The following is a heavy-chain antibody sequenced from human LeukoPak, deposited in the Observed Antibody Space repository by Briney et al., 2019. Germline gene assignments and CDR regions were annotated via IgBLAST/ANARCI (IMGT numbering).Heavy chain of an antibody. Sequence: SETLSLTCAVYGESFRAYYWTWLRQPPGKGLEWIGEISHSGNINYNPSLKSRVTISVDTSKNQFSLRLSSVTAVDTAVYYCARGDYGNQRSNYWFDPWGQGTLVTVSS. J-gene: IGHJ5*02. D-gene: IGHD4-11*01. V-gene: IGHV4-34*01. CDR2: ISHSGNI. CDR3: ARGDYGNQRSNYWFDP. CDR1: GESFRAYY.